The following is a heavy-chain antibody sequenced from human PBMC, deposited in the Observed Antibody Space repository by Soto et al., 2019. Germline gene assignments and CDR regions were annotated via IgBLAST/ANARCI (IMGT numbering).Heavy chain of an antibody. D-gene: IGHD5-12*01. CDR2: SRDKVHSHTT. V-gene: IGHV3-72*01. CDR3: ARGVVSTGDFDY. CDR1: GFTFSDHY. Sequence: EVQLAESGGGLVQPGGSLRLSCAASGFTFSDHYMDWVRQAPGKGLEWVGRSRDKVHSHTTEYAASVKGRFTISRGDSENSLYLQMNSLKTEDPAVYYCARGVVSTGDFDYWGQGTLVTVSS. J-gene: IGHJ4*02.